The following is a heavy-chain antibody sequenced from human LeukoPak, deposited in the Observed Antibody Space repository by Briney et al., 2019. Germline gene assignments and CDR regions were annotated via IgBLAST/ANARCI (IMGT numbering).Heavy chain of an antibody. CDR2: IKQDGSEK. D-gene: IGHD3-22*01. CDR1: GFTFSNYW. J-gene: IGHJ4*02. Sequence: GGSLRLSCAASGFTFSNYWMHWVRQAPGKGLEWVANIKQDGSEKYYVDSVKGRFTISRDNAKNSLYLQMNSLRAEDTAVYYCTTDAYYYDSSGYSGNYWGQGTLVAVSS. CDR3: TTDAYYYDSSGYSGNY. V-gene: IGHV3-7*01.